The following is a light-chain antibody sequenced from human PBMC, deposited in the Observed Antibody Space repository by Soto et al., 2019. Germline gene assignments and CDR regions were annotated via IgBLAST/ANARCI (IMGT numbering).Light chain of an antibody. V-gene: IGKV2-28*01. J-gene: IGKJ1*01. CDR3: MQTLKFWT. CDR1: QSLLHIDGHTY. Sequence: DIVMTQSPLSLTVTPGEPASISCRSSQSLLHIDGHTYLDWYLQKPGQSPQLLIYLTSIRASGVPDRFSGSASGTDFTLRISSVEAEDVGVYHCMQTLKFWTFGQGTKVDIK. CDR2: LTS.